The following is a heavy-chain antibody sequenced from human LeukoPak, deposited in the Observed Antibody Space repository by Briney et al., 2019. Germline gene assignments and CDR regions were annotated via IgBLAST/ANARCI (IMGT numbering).Heavy chain of an antibody. CDR2: ISGSGGST. CDR1: EFTFSSYA. CDR3: AKDRGGYYDSSGYYIAEYFQH. V-gene: IGHV3-23*01. J-gene: IGHJ1*01. D-gene: IGHD3-22*01. Sequence: GGSLRLSCAASEFTFSSYAMSWARQAPGKGLEWFSAISGSGGSTYYADSVKGRFTISRDNSKNTLYLQMNSLRAEDTAVYYCAKDRGGYYDSSGYYIAEYFQHWGQGTLVTVSS.